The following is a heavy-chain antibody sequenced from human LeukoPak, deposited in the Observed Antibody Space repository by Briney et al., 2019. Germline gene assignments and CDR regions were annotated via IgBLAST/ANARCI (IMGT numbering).Heavy chain of an antibody. Sequence: PSETLSLTCTVSGGSISTYYWSWIRQPPGKGLEWIGYIYYSANTNYNPSLKSRVTISVDTSKNQFSLKLSSVTAADTAVYYCARHDGSSWYYAFDVWGQGTMVTVSS. J-gene: IGHJ3*01. CDR3: ARHDGSSWYYAFDV. CDR1: GGSISTYY. V-gene: IGHV4-59*08. D-gene: IGHD6-13*01. CDR2: IYYSANT.